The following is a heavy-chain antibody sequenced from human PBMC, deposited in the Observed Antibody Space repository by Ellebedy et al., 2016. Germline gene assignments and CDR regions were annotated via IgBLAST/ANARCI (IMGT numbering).Heavy chain of an antibody. Sequence: SETLSLXCAVYGASSSGYYWSWTRGPAGKGLGWIGRIYTSGSTNYNPSLKSRVTMSVDTSKNQFSLKLSSVTAADTAVYYCARDGVVPAAPEGGYYYYYGMDVWGQGTTVTVSS. D-gene: IGHD2-2*01. CDR1: GASSSGYY. J-gene: IGHJ6*02. CDR2: IYTSGST. CDR3: ARDGVVPAAPEGGYYYYYGMDV. V-gene: IGHV4-4*07.